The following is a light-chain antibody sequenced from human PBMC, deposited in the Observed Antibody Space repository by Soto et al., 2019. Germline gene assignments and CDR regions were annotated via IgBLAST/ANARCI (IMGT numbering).Light chain of an antibody. Sequence: EFVLPQSPGTLSLSPGERATLSCRASQTVRNNYLAWYQQKPGQAPRLLIYDASSRATGIPDRFSGSGSGSDFTLTISRLEPEDFAVYYCQQYGDSPWTFGQGTKVDIK. V-gene: IGKV3-20*01. CDR2: DAS. CDR1: QTVRNNY. CDR3: QQYGDSPWT. J-gene: IGKJ1*01.